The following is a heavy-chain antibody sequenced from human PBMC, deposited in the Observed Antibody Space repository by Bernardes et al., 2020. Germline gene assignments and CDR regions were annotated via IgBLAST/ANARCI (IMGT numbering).Heavy chain of an antibody. CDR3: ATGGGMYGLDY. D-gene: IGHD2-15*01. CDR2: FKSRAVGGTI. CDR1: GFTFSNAW. J-gene: IGHJ4*02. Sequence: GGSLRLSCAGSGFTFSNAWMNWVRQAPGKGLEWVGRFKSRAVGGTIDYAAPVKGRFTISRDDSKNTVYLEMNSLKTEDTAVYYCATGGGMYGLDYWGQGTLVTVSS. V-gene: IGHV3-15*07.